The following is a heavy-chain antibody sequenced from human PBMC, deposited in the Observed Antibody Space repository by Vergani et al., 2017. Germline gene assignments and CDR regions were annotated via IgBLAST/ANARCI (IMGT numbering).Heavy chain of an antibody. CDR2: INPSGGHT. Sequence: QVQVVQSGAEVKKSGASVKVSCKTSGYTFSNYYMHWVRQAPGQGLEWMGIINPSGGHTNYAQKFQGRVTMTRDTSTSTVYMELSSLRSDTAIYYCARGDYGILTGYRYWGQGTLVTVSA. CDR1: GYTFSNYY. V-gene: IGHV1-46*03. CDR3: ARGDYGILTGYRY. J-gene: IGHJ4*02. D-gene: IGHD3-9*01.